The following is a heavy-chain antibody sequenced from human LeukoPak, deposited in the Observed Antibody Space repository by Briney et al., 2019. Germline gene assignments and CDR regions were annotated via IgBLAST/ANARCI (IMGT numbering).Heavy chain of an antibody. CDR1: GGSISSGSYY. CDR2: IYTSGST. CDR3: ASSTVTNHYYYYMDV. V-gene: IGHV4-61*02. J-gene: IGHJ6*03. D-gene: IGHD4-17*01. Sequence: TLSLTCTVSGGSISSGSYYWSWIRQPAGKGLEWIGRIYTSGSTNYNPSLKSRVTISVDTSKNQFSLKLSSVTAADTAVYYCASSTVTNHYYYYMDVWGKGTTVTVSS.